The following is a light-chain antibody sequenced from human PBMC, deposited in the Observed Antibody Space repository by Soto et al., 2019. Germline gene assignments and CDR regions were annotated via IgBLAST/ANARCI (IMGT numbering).Light chain of an antibody. V-gene: IGKV3-15*01. CDR3: QQYNIWPPWT. CDR1: QSVSSN. CDR2: GAS. Sequence: EIVMTQSPATLSVSPGERATLSCRASQSVSSNLAWYQQKPGQAPRLLIYGASTRATGIPARFSGSGSGTEFTINISSLQSEDFAVYYCQQYNIWPPWTFGQGTKVEIK. J-gene: IGKJ1*01.